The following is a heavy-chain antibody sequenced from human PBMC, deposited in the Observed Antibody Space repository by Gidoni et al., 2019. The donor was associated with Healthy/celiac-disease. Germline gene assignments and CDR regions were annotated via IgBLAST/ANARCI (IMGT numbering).Heavy chain of an antibody. J-gene: IGHJ6*02. D-gene: IGHD3-3*01. CDR2: ISSSSSYI. Sequence: EVQLVESGGGLVKPGGSLRLSCAASGFTFSSYSMNWVSSISSSSSYIYYADSVKGRFTISRDNAKNSLYLQMNSLRAEDTAVYYCARDLRGERFLEWLFSDVWGQGTTVTVSS. CDR3: ARDLRGERFLEWLFSDV. CDR1: GFTFSSYS. V-gene: IGHV3-21*01.